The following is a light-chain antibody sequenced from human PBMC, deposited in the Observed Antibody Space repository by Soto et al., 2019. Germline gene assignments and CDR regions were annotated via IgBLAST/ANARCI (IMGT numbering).Light chain of an antibody. J-gene: IGLJ1*01. CDR2: DVS. V-gene: IGLV2-14*03. CDR1: SSDVGGYNY. Sequence: QSALTQPASVSGSPGQSITISCTGTSSDVGGYNYVSWYQQHPGKAPKLMIYDVSDRPSGISNRFSASKSGNTASLTISGLQAEDVADYYCCSYTSSSTPWVFGPGTKVHVL. CDR3: CSYTSSSTPWV.